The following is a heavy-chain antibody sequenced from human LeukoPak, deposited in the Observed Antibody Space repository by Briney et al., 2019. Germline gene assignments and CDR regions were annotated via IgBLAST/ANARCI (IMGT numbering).Heavy chain of an antibody. D-gene: IGHD2-2*01. V-gene: IGHV3-21*01. J-gene: IGHJ4*02. CDR1: GFTFSSYS. CDR2: ISDSSSFI. Sequence: GGSLRLSCAASGFTFSSYSMNWVRQAPGKGLEWVSSISDSSSFIYYADSMKGRFTISRDNAKNSLNLQMNSLRAEDTAVYYCARGGLYCSSTTCYAATFDYWGQGALVTVSS. CDR3: ARGGLYCSSTTCYAATFDY.